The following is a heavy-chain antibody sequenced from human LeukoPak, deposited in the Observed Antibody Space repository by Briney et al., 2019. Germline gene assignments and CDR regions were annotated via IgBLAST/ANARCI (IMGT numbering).Heavy chain of an antibody. D-gene: IGHD6-19*01. V-gene: IGHV3-23*01. CDR3: AKELIAVAGTGFDY. J-gene: IGHJ4*02. Sequence: GGSLRLSCAASGFTVSSNYMSWVRQAPGKGLEWVSAISGSGGSTYYADSVKGRFTISRDNSKNTLYLQMNSLRAEDTAVYYCAKELIAVAGTGFDYWGQGTLVTVSS. CDR1: GFTVSSNY. CDR2: ISGSGGST.